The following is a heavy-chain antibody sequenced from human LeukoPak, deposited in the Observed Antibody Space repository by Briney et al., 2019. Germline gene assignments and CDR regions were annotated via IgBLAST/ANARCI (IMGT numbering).Heavy chain of an antibody. CDR2: IYTSGST. D-gene: IGHD3-3*01. V-gene: IGHV4-61*02. J-gene: IGHJ6*03. Sequence: SQTLSLTCTVSGGSISSGSYYWSWIRQPAGKGLEWIGRIYTSGSTNYNPSLKSRVTISVDTSKNQFSLKLSSVTAADTAVYYCARVHTIFGVVITYYYYYYMDVWGKGTTVTVSS. CDR1: GGSISSGSYY. CDR3: ARVHTIFGVVITYYYYYYMDV.